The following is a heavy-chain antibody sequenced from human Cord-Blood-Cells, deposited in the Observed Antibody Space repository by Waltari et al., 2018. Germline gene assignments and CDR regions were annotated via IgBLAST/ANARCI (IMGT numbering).Heavy chain of an antibody. CDR3: ASSRLTAGLG. D-gene: IGHD3-9*01. Sequence: QVQLVQSGAEVKQHGSSVKVSCKASGATFSSYPIRRVRQAPGQGLEWMGRIIPILGIANYAQKFQGRVTITADKSTSTAYMELSSLRSEDTAVYYCASSRLTAGLGWGQGTLVTVSS. CDR2: IIPILGIA. V-gene: IGHV1-69*02. J-gene: IGHJ4*02. CDR1: GATFSSYP.